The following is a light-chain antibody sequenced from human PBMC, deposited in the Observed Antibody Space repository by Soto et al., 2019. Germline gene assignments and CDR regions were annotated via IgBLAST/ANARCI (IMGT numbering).Light chain of an antibody. CDR2: TAS. CDR3: RTTLSFPRT. V-gene: IGKV1-12*01. Sequence: DTQLTHSPSSVSASVGDRVTITCRASQAIDSWSAWYQQKPGEAPKLLIVTASLLHSGVPPRLSGSGSGTDLSLTISILQPEDFATYYCRTTLSFPRTCGQGTEVDIK. CDR1: QAIDSW. J-gene: IGKJ1*01.